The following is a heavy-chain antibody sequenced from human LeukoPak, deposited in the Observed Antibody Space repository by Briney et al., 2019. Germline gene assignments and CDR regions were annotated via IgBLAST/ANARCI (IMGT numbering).Heavy chain of an antibody. V-gene: IGHV3-23*01. D-gene: IGHD2-15*01. CDR2: ISGSGGST. J-gene: IGHJ4*02. Sequence: GGSLRLSCAASGFTFSSYAMSWVRPAPGKGLEWVSAISGSGGSTYYADSVEGRFTISRDNSKNTLYLQMNSLRAEDTAVYYCAKDSFEQGLFDYWGQGTLVTVSS. CDR3: AKDSFEQGLFDY. CDR1: GFTFSSYA.